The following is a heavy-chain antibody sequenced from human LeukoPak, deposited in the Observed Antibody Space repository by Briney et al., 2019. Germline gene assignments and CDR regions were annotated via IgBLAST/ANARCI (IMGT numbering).Heavy chain of an antibody. V-gene: IGHV3-33*01. D-gene: IGHD2-2*01. CDR1: GFTFSNYG. Sequence: GTSLRLSCAASGFTFSNYGMHWVRQAPGKGLEWVAVIWYDGSNTYYTDSVKGRFTISRDNSKNTLFLQMNSLRAEDTAVYYCARSPAANTPFDYYLDSWGQGTLVTVSS. CDR2: IWYDGSNT. J-gene: IGHJ4*02. CDR3: ARSPAANTPFDYYLDS.